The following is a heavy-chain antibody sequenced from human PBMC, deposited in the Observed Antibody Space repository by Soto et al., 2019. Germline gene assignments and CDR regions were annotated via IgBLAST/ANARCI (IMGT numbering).Heavy chain of an antibody. J-gene: IGHJ3*02. V-gene: IGHV3-23*01. Sequence: EVQMLESGGGLVQPGGSLRLSCAASGFTLSSYALSWVRQAPGKGLEWVSDISGSGDFTFDADSVRGRFTISRDNSMNTLYLQMNSLRVEDTAVYYCARGPTIFGVGVDAFDIWGQGTMATVSS. D-gene: IGHD3-3*01. CDR3: ARGPTIFGVGVDAFDI. CDR1: GFTLSSYA. CDR2: ISGSGDFT.